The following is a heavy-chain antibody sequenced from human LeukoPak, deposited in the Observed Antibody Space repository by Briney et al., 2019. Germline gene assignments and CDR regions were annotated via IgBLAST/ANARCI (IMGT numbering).Heavy chain of an antibody. J-gene: IGHJ3*02. CDR3: ARPREMATIHDAFDI. CDR2: IYPGDSDT. D-gene: IGHD5-24*01. Sequence: GESLKISCKGSGYSFTSYWIGWLRQMPGKGLEWMGIIYPGDSDTRYSPSFQGQVTTSADKSISTAYLQWSSLKASDTAMYYCARPREMATIHDAFDIWGQGTMVTVSS. V-gene: IGHV5-51*01. CDR1: GYSFTSYW.